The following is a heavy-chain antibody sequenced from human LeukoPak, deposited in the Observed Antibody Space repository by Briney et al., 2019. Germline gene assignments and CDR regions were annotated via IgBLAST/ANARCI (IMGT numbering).Heavy chain of an antibody. CDR2: INPNSGGT. J-gene: IGHJ4*02. D-gene: IGHD3-22*01. CDR3: ARDYYDSSGYRN. CDR1: GYTFTGYY. Sequence: ASVKVSCKASGYTFTGYYIHWLRQAPGQGLEWMGWINPNSGGTNYAQKFQGRVTMTRDTSISTAYMELSRLRSDDTAVYYCARDYYDSSGYRNWGQGTLVTVSS. V-gene: IGHV1-2*02.